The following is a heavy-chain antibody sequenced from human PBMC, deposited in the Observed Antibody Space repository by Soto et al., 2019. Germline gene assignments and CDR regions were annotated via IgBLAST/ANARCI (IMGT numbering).Heavy chain of an antibody. CDR1: GFTFSIYS. CDR2: ISSSSSTI. Sequence: GGSLRLSCAASGFTFSIYSMNWVRHAPGKGLEWVSYISSSSSTIYYADSVKGRFTISRDNAKNSLYLQMNSLRDEDTAVYYCARVSWQRFDYWGQGTLVTVSS. CDR3: ARVSWQRFDY. J-gene: IGHJ4*02. D-gene: IGHD6-25*01. V-gene: IGHV3-48*02.